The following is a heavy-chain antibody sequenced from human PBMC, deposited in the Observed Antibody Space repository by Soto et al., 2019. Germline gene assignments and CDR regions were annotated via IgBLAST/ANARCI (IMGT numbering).Heavy chain of an antibody. CDR1: GSTFSSYA. Sequence: QVQLVQSGAEVKKPGSSEKVSCKASGSTFSSYAISWVRQAPGQGLEWMGGIIPISDTTNYAQKFQGRVTITADESTSTAYMELSSLRSEDTAVYYCARSQGSSTSLEIYYYYYYGMDVWGQGTTVTVSS. CDR2: IIPISDTT. D-gene: IGHD2-2*01. J-gene: IGHJ6*02. V-gene: IGHV1-69*01. CDR3: ARSQGSSTSLEIYYYYYYGMDV.